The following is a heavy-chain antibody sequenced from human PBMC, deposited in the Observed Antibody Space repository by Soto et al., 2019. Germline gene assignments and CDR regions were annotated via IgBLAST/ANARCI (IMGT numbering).Heavy chain of an antibody. V-gene: IGHV3-30-3*01. CDR1: GFTFSSYA. CDR2: ISYDGSNK. D-gene: IGHD3-3*01. CDR3: ARVQECDYYGMDV. J-gene: IGHJ6*02. Sequence: GGSLRLSCAASGFTFSSYAMHWVRQAPGKGLEWVAVISYDGSNKYYADSVKGRFTISRDNSKNTLYLQMNSLRAEDTAVYYCARVQECDYYGMDVWGQGTTVTVSS.